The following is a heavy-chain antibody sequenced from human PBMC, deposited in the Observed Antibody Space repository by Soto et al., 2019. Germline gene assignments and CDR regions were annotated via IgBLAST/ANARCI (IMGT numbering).Heavy chain of an antibody. V-gene: IGHV4-39*01. D-gene: IGHD6-6*01. CDR2: IYYSGNT. CDR3: ASSSSFNY. Sequence: LSLTCSVSSASLSSSTYYWGWIRQPPGRGPEWIGSIYYSGNTYYKPSLKSRVSISIDTSRNQFSLKLTSVTAADTGVYYCASSSSFNYWGPGILVTVSS. CDR1: SASLSSSTYY. J-gene: IGHJ4*02.